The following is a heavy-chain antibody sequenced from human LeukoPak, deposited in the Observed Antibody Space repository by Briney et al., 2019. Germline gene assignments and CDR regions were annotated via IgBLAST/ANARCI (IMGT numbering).Heavy chain of an antibody. CDR1: GYTFTSYD. D-gene: IGHD3-10*01. Sequence: ASXKVSCKASGYTFTSYDINWVRQATGQGLEWMGWMNPNSGNTGYAQKFQGRVTMTRNTSISTAYMELSSLRSEDTAVYYCARGYVLLWFGELLGWFDPWGQGTLVTVSS. V-gene: IGHV1-8*01. CDR3: ARGYVLLWFGELLGWFDP. CDR2: MNPNSGNT. J-gene: IGHJ5*02.